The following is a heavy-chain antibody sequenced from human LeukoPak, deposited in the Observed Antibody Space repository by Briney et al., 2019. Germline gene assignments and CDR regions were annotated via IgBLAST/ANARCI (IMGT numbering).Heavy chain of an antibody. Sequence: SETLSLTCTVSGGSISSGGYYWSWIRQHPGKGLEWIGYIYYSGSTYYNPSLKSRVTISVDTSKNQFSLKLSSVTAADTAVYYCARAFIVVVVAATPYFDCWGQGTLVTVSS. D-gene: IGHD2-15*01. CDR1: GGSISSGGYY. CDR3: ARAFIVVVVAATPYFDC. CDR2: IYYSGST. J-gene: IGHJ4*02. V-gene: IGHV4-31*03.